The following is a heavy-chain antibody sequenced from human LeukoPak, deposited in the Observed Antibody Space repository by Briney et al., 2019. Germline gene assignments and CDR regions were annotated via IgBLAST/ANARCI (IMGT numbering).Heavy chain of an antibody. V-gene: IGHV3-33*01. CDR3: ARDPPHYYDSSGPFNY. CDR2: IWYDGSNK. Sequence: GGSLRLSCAASGFTFSSYGMHWVRQAPGKGLEWVAVIWYDGSNKYYADSVKGRFTISRDNSKNTLYLQMNSLGAEDTAVYYCARDPPHYYDSSGPFNYWGQGTLVTVSS. CDR1: GFTFSSYG. D-gene: IGHD3-22*01. J-gene: IGHJ4*02.